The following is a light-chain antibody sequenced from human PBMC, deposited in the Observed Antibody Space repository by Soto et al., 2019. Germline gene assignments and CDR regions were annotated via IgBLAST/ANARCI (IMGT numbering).Light chain of an antibody. Sequence: DKVMTQSPDTLSVSPGERATLSCRASQSVSSNLAWYQQKPGQAPRLLIYAASTRATDIPARFSGSGFGTGFTLTISSLQSEDFAVYHCQQYGSAPTFGEGTRLEIK. V-gene: IGKV3-15*01. CDR3: QQYGSAPT. CDR2: AAS. J-gene: IGKJ5*01. CDR1: QSVSSN.